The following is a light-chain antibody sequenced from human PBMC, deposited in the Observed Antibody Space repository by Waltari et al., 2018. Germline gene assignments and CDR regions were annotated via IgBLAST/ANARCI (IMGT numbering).Light chain of an antibody. CDR2: GKN. CDR3: NSRDSSGQHLAV. CDR1: SLRSYY. J-gene: IGLJ3*02. Sequence: SSELTQDPAVSVALGQTVRITCQGDSLRSYYASWYQQKPGQAPILVFYGKNSRPSVLPDRFSGSRSGSTASLTITGAQAEDEAYYHCNSRDSSGQHLAVFGGGTKLTVL. V-gene: IGLV3-19*01.